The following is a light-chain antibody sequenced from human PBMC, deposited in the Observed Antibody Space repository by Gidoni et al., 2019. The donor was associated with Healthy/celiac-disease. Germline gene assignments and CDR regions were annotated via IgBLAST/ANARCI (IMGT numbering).Light chain of an antibody. J-gene: IGKJ4*01. V-gene: IGKV3-20*01. CDR1: QTVSRNY. CDR3: QQYGNSPLT. CDR2: GAS. Sequence: EIVLTQSPGTLSLSPGEKVTLSCWASQTVSRNYLAWYQQKPGQAPRLLIYGASSRATGIPDKFRGSGSGTDFPLTISRLEPEDSAVYSCQQYGNSPLTFGGGTKVEIK.